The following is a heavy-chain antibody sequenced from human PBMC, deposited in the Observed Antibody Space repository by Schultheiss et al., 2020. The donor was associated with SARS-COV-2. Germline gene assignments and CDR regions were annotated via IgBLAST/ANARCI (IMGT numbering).Heavy chain of an antibody. CDR1: GYTFTSYG. V-gene: IGHV1-18*04. J-gene: IGHJ3*02. Sequence: ASVKVSCKASGYTFTSYGISWVRQAPGQGLEWMGWISAYNGNTNYAQKLQGRFTMTTDTSTSTAYMELRSLRSDDTAVYYCARDQEWLVRGTDDAFDIWGQGTMVTVSS. D-gene: IGHD6-19*01. CDR3: ARDQEWLVRGTDDAFDI. CDR2: ISAYNGNT.